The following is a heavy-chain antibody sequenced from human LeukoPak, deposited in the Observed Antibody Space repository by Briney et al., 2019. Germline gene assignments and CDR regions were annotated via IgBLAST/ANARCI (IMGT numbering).Heavy chain of an antibody. D-gene: IGHD2-2*02. CDR1: GYTFTSYG. Sequence: ASVKVSCKASGYTFTSYGISWVRQAPGQGLEWMGWINPNSGGTNYAQKFQGRVTMTRDTSISTAYMELSRLRSDDTAVYYCARAYCSSTSCYTGANWFDPWGQGTLVTVSS. CDR2: INPNSGGT. V-gene: IGHV1-2*02. CDR3: ARAYCSSTSCYTGANWFDP. J-gene: IGHJ5*02.